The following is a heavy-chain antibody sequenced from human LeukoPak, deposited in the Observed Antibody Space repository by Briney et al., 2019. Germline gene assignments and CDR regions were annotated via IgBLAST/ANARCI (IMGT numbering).Heavy chain of an antibody. CDR1: GFTVSSNY. D-gene: IGHD6-19*01. J-gene: IGHJ6*02. CDR3: ARAPPGYSSGWYYYYGMDV. Sequence: GGSLRLSCAASGFTVSSNYMSWVRQAPGKGLEWVSVIYSGGSTYYADSVEGRFTISRDNSKNTLYLQMNSLRAEDTAVYYCARAPPGYSSGWYYYYGMDVWGQGTTVTVSS. V-gene: IGHV3-66*01. CDR2: IYSGGST.